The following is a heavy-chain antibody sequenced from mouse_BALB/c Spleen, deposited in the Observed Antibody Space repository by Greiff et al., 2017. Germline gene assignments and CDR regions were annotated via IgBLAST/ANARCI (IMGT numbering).Heavy chain of an antibody. CDR1: GYSITSDYA. D-gene: IGHD2-4*01. CDR3: ARSSMITYAMDY. CDR2: ISYSGST. J-gene: IGHJ4*01. V-gene: IGHV3-2*02. Sequence: EVKLMESGPGLVKPSQSLSLTCTVTGYSITSDYAWNWIRQFPGNKLEWMGYISYSGSTSYNPSLKSRISITRDTSKNQFFLQLNSVTTEDTATYYCARSSMITYAMDYWGQGTSVTVSS.